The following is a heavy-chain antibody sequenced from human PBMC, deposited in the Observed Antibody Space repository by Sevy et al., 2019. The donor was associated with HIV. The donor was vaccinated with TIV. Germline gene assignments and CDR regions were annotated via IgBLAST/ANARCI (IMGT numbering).Heavy chain of an antibody. Sequence: GGSLRLSCAASGFTFSSYAMHWVRQAPGKGLEWVAVISYDGSNTYYADSVKGRFTISRDNSKNTLYLQMNSLRAEDTAVYYCARVPWGYYDYVWGSYRHPSGDYWGQGTLVTVSS. CDR2: ISYDGSNT. J-gene: IGHJ4*02. CDR1: GFTFSSYA. D-gene: IGHD3-16*02. V-gene: IGHV3-30-3*01. CDR3: ARVPWGYYDYVWGSYRHPSGDY.